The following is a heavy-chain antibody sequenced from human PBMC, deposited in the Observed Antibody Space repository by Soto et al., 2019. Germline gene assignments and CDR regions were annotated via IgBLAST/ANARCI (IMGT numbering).Heavy chain of an antibody. CDR3: ARYTRGQDGRAFDI. V-gene: IGHV4-39*01. CDR2: IYYSGST. Sequence: SETLSLTCTVSGGSISSSSYYWGWIRQPPGKGLEWIGSIYYSGSTYYNPSLKSRVTISVDTSKNQFSLKLSSVTAADTAVYYCARYTRGQDGRAFDIWGQGTMVTVSS. J-gene: IGHJ3*02. D-gene: IGHD1-1*01. CDR1: GGSISSSSYY.